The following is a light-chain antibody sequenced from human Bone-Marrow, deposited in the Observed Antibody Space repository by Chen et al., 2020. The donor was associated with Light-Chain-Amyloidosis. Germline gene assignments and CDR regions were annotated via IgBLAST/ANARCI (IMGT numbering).Light chain of an antibody. CDR2: RDT. Sequence: SYELTQPPSVSVSPGQTARITCSGDDLPTKYAYWYHQKPGQATVLVIHRDTERPSGISERFSGSSSGTTATLKISGVQAEDEADYHCQSADSSGTYEVIFGGGTKLTVL. V-gene: IGLV3-25*03. CDR3: QSADSSGTYEVI. J-gene: IGLJ2*01. CDR1: DLPTKY.